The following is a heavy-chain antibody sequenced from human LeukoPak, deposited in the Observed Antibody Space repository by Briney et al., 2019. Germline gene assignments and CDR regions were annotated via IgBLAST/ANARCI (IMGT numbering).Heavy chain of an antibody. CDR1: GGSISSYY. J-gene: IGHJ6*03. D-gene: IGHD3-9*01. CDR2: IYTSGST. Sequence: PSETLSLTCTVSGGSISSYYWSWIRQPAGKGLEWIGRIYTSGSTNYNPSLKSRVTMSVDTSKNQFSLKLSSVTAADTAVYYCARDLGGILTGYSSGYYYYMDAWGKGTTVTVSS. CDR3: ARDLGGILTGYSSGYYYYMDA. V-gene: IGHV4-4*07.